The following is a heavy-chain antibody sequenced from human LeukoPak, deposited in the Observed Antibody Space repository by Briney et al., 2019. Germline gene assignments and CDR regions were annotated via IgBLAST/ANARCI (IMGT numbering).Heavy chain of an antibody. CDR1: GSTVSSNY. V-gene: IGHV3-53*01. CDR3: AKLKGWYGEGYFDY. J-gene: IGHJ4*02. Sequence: GGSLRLSCAASGSTVSSNYMSWVRQAPGKGLEWVSVIYSDGRTYYADSVKGRFSISRDNSKNTLYLQMDTLRAEDTAVYYCAKLKGWYGEGYFDYWGQGTLVTVSA. D-gene: IGHD3-10*01. CDR2: IYSDGRT.